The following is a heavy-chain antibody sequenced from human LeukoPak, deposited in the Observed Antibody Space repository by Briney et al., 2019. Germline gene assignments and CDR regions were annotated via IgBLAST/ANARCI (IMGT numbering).Heavy chain of an antibody. CDR3: ARAKIYLTDYYYYGMDV. CDR1: GGSISSYY. Sequence: SETLSLTRTVSGGSISSYYWSWIRQPPGKGLEWIGYIYYSGSTNYNPSLKSRVTISVDTSKNQFSLKLSSVTAADTAVYYCARAKIYLTDYYYYGMDVWGQGTTVTVSS. CDR2: IYYSGST. J-gene: IGHJ6*02. V-gene: IGHV4-59*01. D-gene: IGHD3-16*01.